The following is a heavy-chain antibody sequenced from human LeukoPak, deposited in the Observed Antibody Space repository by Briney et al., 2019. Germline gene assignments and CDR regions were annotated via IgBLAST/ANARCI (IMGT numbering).Heavy chain of an antibody. V-gene: IGHV4-38-2*02. CDR2: IYHSGST. D-gene: IGHD3-22*01. J-gene: IGHJ3*02. CDR1: GYSISSGYY. Sequence: SETLSLTCTVSGYSISSGYYWGWIRQPPGKGLEWIGSIYHSGSTYYNPSLKSRVTISVDTSKNQVYLKPTSVTAADTAVYFCAKFYFDSSGYYDVFDIWGQGTMVTVSS. CDR3: AKFYFDSSGYYDVFDI.